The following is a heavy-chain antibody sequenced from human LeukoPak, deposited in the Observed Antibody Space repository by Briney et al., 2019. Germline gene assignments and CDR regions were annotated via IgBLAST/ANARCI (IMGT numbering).Heavy chain of an antibody. D-gene: IGHD3-22*01. CDR3: ARGRYYDSSGYYFDY. CDR2: IYYSGST. Sequence: PSETLSLTCTVSGGSISSGGYYWSWIRQHPGKGLEWIGYIYYSGSTYYNPSLKSRVTISVDTSKNQFSLKLSSVTAADTAVYYCARGRYYDSSGYYFDYWGQGTLVTVSS. J-gene: IGHJ4*02. V-gene: IGHV4-31*03. CDR1: GGSISSGGYY.